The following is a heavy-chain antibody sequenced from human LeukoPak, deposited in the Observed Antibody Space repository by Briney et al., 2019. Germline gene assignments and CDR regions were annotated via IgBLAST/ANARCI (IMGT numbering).Heavy chain of an antibody. V-gene: IGHV4-59*11. CDR1: GASISALY. D-gene: IGHD3-22*01. CDR3: ARAPASSYYYDSSGYYYSWLDP. Sequence: SETLSLTCAVYGASISALYWGWIRQPPGKGLEWIGYIYYSGSTNYNPSLKSRVTISVDTSKNQFSLKLSSVTAADTAVYYCARAPASSYYYDSSGYYYSWLDPWGQGTLVTVSS. CDR2: IYYSGST. J-gene: IGHJ5*02.